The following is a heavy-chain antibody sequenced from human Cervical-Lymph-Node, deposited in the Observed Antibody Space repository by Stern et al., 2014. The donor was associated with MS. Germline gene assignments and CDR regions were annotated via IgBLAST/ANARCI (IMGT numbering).Heavy chain of an antibody. V-gene: IGHV3-30*18. J-gene: IGHJ6*02. Sequence: VQLEESGGGVVQPGRSLRLSCAASGFTFSSYGMHWVRQAPGQGLPWVAILSYAGSNKYYADSVKGRFTISRDNSKNTLYLQMNSLRAEDTAVYYCAKGYSSSSALYYYYGMDVWGQGTTVTVSS. CDR2: LSYAGSNK. CDR3: AKGYSSSSALYYYYGMDV. D-gene: IGHD6-6*01. CDR1: GFTFSSYG.